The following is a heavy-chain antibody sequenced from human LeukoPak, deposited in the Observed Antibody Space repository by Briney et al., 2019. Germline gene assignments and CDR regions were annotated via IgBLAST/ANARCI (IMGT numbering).Heavy chain of an antibody. J-gene: IGHJ6*02. D-gene: IGHD6-19*01. V-gene: IGHV3-21*01. CDR3: ARDFSSGMDV. CDR1: GFTFSSYS. Sequence: GGSLRLSCAASGFTFSSYSMNWVRQAPGKGLEWVSSFSSSGSYIYYADSVKGRFTISRDNAKNSLYLQMNSLRAEDTGVYYCARDFSSGMDVWGQGTTVTVSS. CDR2: FSSSGSYI.